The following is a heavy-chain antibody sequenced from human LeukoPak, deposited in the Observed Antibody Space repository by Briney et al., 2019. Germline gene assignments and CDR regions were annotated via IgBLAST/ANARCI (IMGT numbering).Heavy chain of an antibody. J-gene: IGHJ4*02. V-gene: IGHV3-7*03. CDR2: IKHDGSEK. CDR1: GFTFSNYW. Sequence: PGGSLRLSCAASGFTFSNYWMPWVRQAPGKGLEGVAHIKHDGSEKNYVDSVKGRFTISRDNAKNQLYLQIKRPRAEDPAGVLCARTVLVGYCSSGSGYSGFYWGQRTPGTASS. CDR3: ARTVLVGYCSSGSGYSGFY. D-gene: IGHD2-15*01.